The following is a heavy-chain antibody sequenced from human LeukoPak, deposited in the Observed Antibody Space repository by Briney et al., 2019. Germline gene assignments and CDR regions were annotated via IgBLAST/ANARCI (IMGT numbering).Heavy chain of an antibody. CDR1: GGSISSGSYY. Sequence: SQTLSLTCTVPGGSISSGSYYWSWIRQPAGKGLEWVGHVYTTGSTNYNPSLKSRVTISVDTSKNQFSLNLNSVTAADTAVYYCVSGQGALFDYWGQGTLVTVSS. CDR3: VSGQGALFDY. J-gene: IGHJ4*02. CDR2: VYTTGST. D-gene: IGHD1-26*01. V-gene: IGHV4-61*09.